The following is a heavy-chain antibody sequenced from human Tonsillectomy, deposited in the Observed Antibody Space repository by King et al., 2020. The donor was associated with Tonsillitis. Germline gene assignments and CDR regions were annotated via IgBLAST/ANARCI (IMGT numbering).Heavy chain of an antibody. CDR1: GFTFDDYA. V-gene: IGHV3-9*01. CDR3: AKDSMVRGLITSLDY. Sequence: VQLVESGGGLVQPGRSLRLSCAASGFTFDDYAMHWVRQAPGKGLEWVSGISWNSGTLGYADSVKGRFTISRDDAKDSLYLKMNSLRAEDTALYYCAKDSMVRGLITSLDYWGQGTLVTVSS. D-gene: IGHD3-10*01. J-gene: IGHJ4*02. CDR2: ISWNSGTL.